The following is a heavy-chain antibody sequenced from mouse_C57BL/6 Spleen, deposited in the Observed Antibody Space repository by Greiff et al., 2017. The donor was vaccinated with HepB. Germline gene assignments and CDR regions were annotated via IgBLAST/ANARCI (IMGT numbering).Heavy chain of an antibody. J-gene: IGHJ3*01. CDR2: IYPGSGST. Sequence: QVQLQQPGAELVKPGASVKMSCKASGYTFTSYWITWVKQRPGQGLEWIGDIYPGSGSTNYNEKFKSKATLTVDTSSSTAYMQLSSLTSEDSAVYYCARWAGSSGPPFAYWGQGTLVTVSA. D-gene: IGHD3-2*02. CDR3: ARWAGSSGPPFAY. CDR1: GYTFTSYW. V-gene: IGHV1-55*01.